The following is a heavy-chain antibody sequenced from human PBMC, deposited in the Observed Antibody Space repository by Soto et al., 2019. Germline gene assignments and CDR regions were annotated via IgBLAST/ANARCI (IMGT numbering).Heavy chain of an antibody. CDR1: GYNFTSYG. D-gene: IGHD6-19*01. J-gene: IGHJ4*02. CDR3: ARGALYRSGWLKDVVVYYFDY. Sequence: ASVKVSCKASGYNFTSYGISWVRQAPGQGLEWMGWISAYNGNTNYAQKLQGRVTMTTDTSTSTAYMELRSLRSDDTAVYYCARGALYRSGWLKDVVVYYFDYWGQGTLVTVSS. V-gene: IGHV1-18*01. CDR2: ISAYNGNT.